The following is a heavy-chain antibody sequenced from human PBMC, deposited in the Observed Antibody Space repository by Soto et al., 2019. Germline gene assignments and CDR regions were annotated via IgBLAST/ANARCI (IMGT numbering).Heavy chain of an antibody. Sequence: QVQLHESGPGLLKSSETLSLACTVSGDSLTSHSYYWTWVRQPPGKGLEWIGNIYYTGNANYNPSLTGRVTLSVDTSRNQFSLRLTSVTTADTAVYYCARSLFLASTGIEPFDFWGQGTLVTVSS. V-gene: IGHV4-61*01. CDR1: GDSLTSHSYY. J-gene: IGHJ4*02. CDR3: ARSLFLASTGIEPFDF. CDR2: IYYTGNA. D-gene: IGHD6-13*01.